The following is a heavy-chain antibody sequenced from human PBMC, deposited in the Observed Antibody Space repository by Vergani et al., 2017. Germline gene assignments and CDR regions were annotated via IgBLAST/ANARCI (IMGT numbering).Heavy chain of an antibody. J-gene: IGHJ4*02. D-gene: IGHD7-27*01. CDR2: ISYDGSNK. V-gene: IGHV3-30*04. CDR3: ARVPGY. Sequence: QVQLVESGGGVVQPGRSLSFPCEASGFTFSSYAMHWVRQAPGKGLEWVAVISYDGSNKYYADSVKGRFTISRDNSKNTLYLQMNSLRAEDTAVYYCARVPGYWGQGTLVTVSS. CDR1: GFTFSSYA.